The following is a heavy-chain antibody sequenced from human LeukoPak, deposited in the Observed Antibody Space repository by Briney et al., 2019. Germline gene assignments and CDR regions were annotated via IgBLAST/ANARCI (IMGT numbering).Heavy chain of an antibody. V-gene: IGHV3-23*01. CDR1: GFTFSSFA. J-gene: IGHJ6*02. CDR3: AKGIKGSYCNGDCCLTYYYYGLDV. CDR2: IGAGGSKT. D-gene: IGHD2-21*02. Sequence: GGSLRLSCAASGFTFSSFAMSWVRQAPGKGLEWVSIIGAGGSKTYYADSVKGRFTISRDNSKNTLYLQMNSLRAEDTAVYYCAKGIKGSYCNGDCCLTYYYYGLDVWGQGTTVTVSS.